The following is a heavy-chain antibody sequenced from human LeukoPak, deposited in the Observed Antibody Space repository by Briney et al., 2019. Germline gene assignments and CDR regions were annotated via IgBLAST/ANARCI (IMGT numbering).Heavy chain of an antibody. J-gene: IGHJ5*02. CDR3: ARDTGGATGWFDP. D-gene: IGHD1-26*01. V-gene: IGHV4-39*07. CDR2: IYYSGST. CDR1: GGSISSSSYY. Sequence: SETLSLTCTVSGGSISSSSYYWGWIRQPPGKGLEWIGSIYYSGSTYYNPSLKSRVTISVDTSKNQFSLKLSSVTAADTDVYYCARDTGGATGWFDPWGQGTLVTVSS.